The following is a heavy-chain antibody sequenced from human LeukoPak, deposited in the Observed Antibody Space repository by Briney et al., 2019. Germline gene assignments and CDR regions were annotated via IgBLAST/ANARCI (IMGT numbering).Heavy chain of an antibody. CDR1: GYTFTGYY. Sequence: ASVKVSCKASGYTFTGYYMHWVRQAPGQGLEWMGWINPNSGGTNYAQKFQGRVTMTRDTSISTAYMELSRLRSDDTAVYYCARDLMYYSSSTAFDPWGQGTLVTVSS. J-gene: IGHJ5*02. CDR2: INPNSGGT. D-gene: IGHD2-2*01. V-gene: IGHV1-2*02. CDR3: ARDLMYYSSSTAFDP.